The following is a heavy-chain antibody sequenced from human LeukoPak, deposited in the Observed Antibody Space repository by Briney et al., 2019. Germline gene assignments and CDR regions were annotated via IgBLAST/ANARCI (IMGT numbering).Heavy chain of an antibody. CDR3: AKDRTVAPGRAYGGANWFDP. CDR2: ISASGGST. V-gene: IGHV3-23*01. Sequence: TGGSLRLSCAASGFTFSSHAMSWVRQATGKGLEWVSLISASGGSTYYGESVNGRFTISRDNSKNTVYLQMNSLTTEDTAVYYCAKDRTVAPGRAYGGANWFDPWGQGTLVTVSS. D-gene: IGHD3-16*01. CDR1: GFTFSSHA. J-gene: IGHJ5*02.